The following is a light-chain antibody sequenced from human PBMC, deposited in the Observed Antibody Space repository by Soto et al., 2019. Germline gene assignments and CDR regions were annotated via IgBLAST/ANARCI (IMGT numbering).Light chain of an antibody. V-gene: IGKV3-20*01. CDR1: LGLGSSY. Sequence: EIVLTQSPGTLSLSPGEGATLSCRASLGLGSSYLAWYQQKPGQAPRLLIYGTSRRATGIQDRFSGSGSGTGFTLTISRLEPEDFAVYYCQQYDGSPYTFGQGTKLEI. CDR2: GTS. CDR3: QQYDGSPYT. J-gene: IGKJ2*01.